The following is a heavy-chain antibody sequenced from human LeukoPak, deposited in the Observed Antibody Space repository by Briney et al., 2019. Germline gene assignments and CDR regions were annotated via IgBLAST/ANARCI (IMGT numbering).Heavy chain of an antibody. J-gene: IGHJ3*02. V-gene: IGHV1-46*01. CDR2: INPSGGST. CDR3: ASIGVHTGLFDI. D-gene: IGHD2-21*01. Sequence: ALVKVSCKASGYTFTSYYMHWVRQAPGQGLEWMGIINPSGGSTSYAQKFQGRVTMTRDMSTSTVYMELSSLRSEDTAVYYCASIGVHTGLFDIWGQGTMVTVSS. CDR1: GYTFTSYY.